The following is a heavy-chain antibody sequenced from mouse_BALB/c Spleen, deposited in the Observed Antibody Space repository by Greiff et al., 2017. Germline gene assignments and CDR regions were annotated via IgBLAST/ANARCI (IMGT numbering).Heavy chain of an antibody. Sequence: EVQLVESGGGLVQPGGSLRLSCATSGFTFTDYYMSWVRQPPGKALEWLGFIRNKANGYTTEYSASVKGRFTISRDNSQSILYLQMNTLRAEDSATYYCARDPGGYFDYWGQGTTLTVSS. D-gene: IGHD1-1*02. CDR3: ARDPGGYFDY. J-gene: IGHJ2*01. CDR1: GFTFTDYY. CDR2: IRNKANGYTT. V-gene: IGHV7-3*02.